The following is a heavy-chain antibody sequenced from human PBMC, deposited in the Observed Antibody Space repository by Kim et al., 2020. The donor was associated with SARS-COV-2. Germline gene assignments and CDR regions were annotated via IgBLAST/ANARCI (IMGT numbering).Heavy chain of an antibody. J-gene: IGHJ3*02. CDR2: NT. V-gene: IGHV4-4*02. CDR3: ARHKDFAFDI. Sequence: NTNYNSSLKSRVTISVDKSKNLLSLNLNSVTAADTAVYYCARHKDFAFDIWGQGTMVTVSS.